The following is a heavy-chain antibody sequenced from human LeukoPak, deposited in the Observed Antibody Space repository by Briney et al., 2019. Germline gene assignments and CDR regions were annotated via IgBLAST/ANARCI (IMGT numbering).Heavy chain of an antibody. D-gene: IGHD3-10*01. J-gene: IGHJ4*02. V-gene: IGHV1-46*01. CDR1: GYTFTSYY. Sequence: ASVKVSCKASGYTFTSYYMHWVRQAPGQGLEWMGIINPSGGSTSYAQKFQGRVTMTRDMSTSTVYMELSSLRSDDTAVYYCASKAGSDTYAIFDYWGQGTLVTVSS. CDR2: INPSGGST. CDR3: ASKAGSDTYAIFDY.